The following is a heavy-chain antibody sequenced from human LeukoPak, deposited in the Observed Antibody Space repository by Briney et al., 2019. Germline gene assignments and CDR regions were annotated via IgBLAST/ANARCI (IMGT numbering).Heavy chain of an antibody. D-gene: IGHD3-9*01. J-gene: IGHJ4*02. CDR3: APSGDILTGYTFDY. CDR2: IRYDGSNK. Sequence: GGSLRLSCAAAGFTFSSYGMHWVRQAPGKGLEWVAFIRYDGSNKYYADSVKGRFTISRDNSKNTLYLQMNSLRAEDTAVYYCAPSGDILTGYTFDYWGQGTLVTVSS. V-gene: IGHV3-30*02. CDR1: GFTFSSYG.